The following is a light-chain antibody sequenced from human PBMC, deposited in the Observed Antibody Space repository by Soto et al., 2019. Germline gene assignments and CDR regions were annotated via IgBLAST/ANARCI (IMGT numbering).Light chain of an antibody. J-gene: IGKJ1*01. CDR1: QSVSSN. Sequence: EIVMTQSPATLSVSPGKRATLSCRASQSVSSNLAWYQQKPGQAPRLLVYGASTRATGIPARFSGSGSGTEFTLTISSLQSEDSAVYYCQEYSAWWTFGQGTKVEIK. CDR2: GAS. V-gene: IGKV3-15*01. CDR3: QEYSAWWT.